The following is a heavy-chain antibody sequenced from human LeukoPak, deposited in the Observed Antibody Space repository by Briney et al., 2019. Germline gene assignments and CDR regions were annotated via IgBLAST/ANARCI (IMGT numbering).Heavy chain of an antibody. J-gene: IGHJ4*02. CDR1: GFTFSDYA. V-gene: IGHV3-30-3*01. CDR3: ARYYGDYLIDH. Sequence: RTGGSLRLSCAASGFTFSDYAMHWVRQAPGKGLEWVAVISKDGSDKYYPGSVRGRFTISRDNSKNTIYLQMDSLRADDTALYYCARYYGDYLIDHWGQGTLVTVSS. D-gene: IGHD4-17*01. CDR2: ISKDGSDK.